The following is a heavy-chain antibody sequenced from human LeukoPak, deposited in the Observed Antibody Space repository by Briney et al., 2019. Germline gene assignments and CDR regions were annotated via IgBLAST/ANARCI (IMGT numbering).Heavy chain of an antibody. CDR3: AKDEYRGGDCYSFDY. J-gene: IGHJ4*02. V-gene: IGHV3-30*18. CDR1: GFTFSSYG. D-gene: IGHD2-21*02. CDR2: ISYDGSNK. Sequence: PGGSLRLSCAASGFTFSSYGMHWVRQAPGKGLEWVAVISYDGSNKYYADSVRGRFTISRDNSKNTLYLQMNSLRAEDTAVYYWAKDEYRGGDCYSFDYWGQGTLVTVSS.